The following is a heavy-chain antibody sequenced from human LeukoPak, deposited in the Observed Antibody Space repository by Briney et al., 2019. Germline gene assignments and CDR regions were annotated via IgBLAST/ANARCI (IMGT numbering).Heavy chain of an antibody. Sequence: TSETLSLTCAVYGGSFSGYYWSWIRQPPGKVLEWIGEINHSGSTNYNPSLKSRVTISVDTSKNQFSLKLSSVTAADTAVYYCARRGLRYFAHYYMDVWGKGTTVTISS. CDR2: INHSGST. V-gene: IGHV4-34*01. CDR3: ARRGLRYFAHYYMDV. CDR1: GGSFSGYY. J-gene: IGHJ6*03. D-gene: IGHD3-9*01.